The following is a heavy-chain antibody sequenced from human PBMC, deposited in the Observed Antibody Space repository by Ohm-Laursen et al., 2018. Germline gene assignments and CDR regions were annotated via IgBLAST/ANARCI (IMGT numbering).Heavy chain of an antibody. J-gene: IGHJ4*02. CDR1: GFTFDDYA. Sequence: SLRLSCAASGFTFDDYAMHWVRQAPGKGLEWVSGISWNSGSIGYADSVKGRFTISRDNAKNSLYLQMNSLRAEDTALYYCAKDIAGTTDPGGYFDYWGQGTLVTVSS. CDR3: AKDIAGTTDPGGYFDY. D-gene: IGHD4-17*01. CDR2: ISWNSGSI. V-gene: IGHV3-9*01.